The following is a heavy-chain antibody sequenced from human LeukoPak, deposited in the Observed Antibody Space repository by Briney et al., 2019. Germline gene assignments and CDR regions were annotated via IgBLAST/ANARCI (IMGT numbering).Heavy chain of an antibody. CDR1: GYTFTSYD. J-gene: IGHJ6*03. D-gene: IGHD3-22*01. CDR3: ARWGSSGYYYYYYYMDV. V-gene: IGHV1-8*01. CDR2: MNPNSGNT. Sequence: ASVKVSCKASGYTFTSYDINWVRQATGQGLEWMGWMNPNSGNTGYAQKFRGRVTMTRNTSISTAYMELSSLRSEDTAVYYCARWGSSGYYYYYYYMDVWGKGTTVTISS.